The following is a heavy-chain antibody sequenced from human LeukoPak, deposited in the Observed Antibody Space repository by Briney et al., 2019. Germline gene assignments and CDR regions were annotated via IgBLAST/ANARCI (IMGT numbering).Heavy chain of an antibody. J-gene: IGHJ6*03. D-gene: IGHD2-8*02. CDR1: RSTFKTYD. V-gene: IGHV1-8*01. Sequence: GASVTVSCKASRSTFKTYDIIWVGQAGGQGLEGMGWMNPKSGDTVCAETFQARVTMTRNISMNTAYMELSNLKSEDTAIYYCARGVLGYYYYYMDLWGEGTTVTVSS. CDR2: MNPKSGDT. CDR3: ARGVLGYYYYYMDL.